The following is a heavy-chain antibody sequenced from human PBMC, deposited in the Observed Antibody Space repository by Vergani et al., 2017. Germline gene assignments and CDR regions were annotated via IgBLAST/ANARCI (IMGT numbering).Heavy chain of an antibody. CDR1: GYSFSSSY. CDR2: VDPEDGKT. J-gene: IGHJ4*02. CDR3: ATQPPLQDF. V-gene: IGHV1-69-2*01. Sequence: EVQLVQSGTEVKKPGATVRISCKVEGYSFSSSYMHWLRQAPGKGLEWMGLVDPEDGKTTYAEKFQGRINITADTSTDTAYMDRSSLTSQDTAVYYCATQPPLQDFWGQGTLVSVSS.